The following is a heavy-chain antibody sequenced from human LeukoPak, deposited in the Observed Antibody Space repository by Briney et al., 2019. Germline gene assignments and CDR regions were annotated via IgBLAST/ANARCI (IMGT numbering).Heavy chain of an antibody. V-gene: IGHV3-11*03. D-gene: IGHD3-22*01. J-gene: IGHJ4*02. CDR1: GFTFSDYY. CDR2: ISGSSSYT. CDR3: ASRRSGYHVDY. Sequence: PGGSLRLSCAASGFTFSDYYMIWISQAPGKGLEWVSYISGSSSYTGYADSVKGRFTISRDNAKNSLFLQMNSLRAEDTAVYYCASRRSGYHVDYWGQGTQVTVSS.